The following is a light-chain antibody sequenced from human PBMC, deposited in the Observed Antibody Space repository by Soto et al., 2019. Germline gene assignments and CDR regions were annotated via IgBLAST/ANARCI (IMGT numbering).Light chain of an antibody. CDR3: QQPMSSPWT. Sequence: DIQLTQSPSFLSASVGERVTITCRASQDISSYLAWYQQKPGKAPKLLVYAASTLQSGVPSRFSGRGSGTEFMLTIRGLQPEDFATYYCQQPMSSPWTFGQGTKVDI. CDR1: QDISSY. V-gene: IGKV1-9*01. CDR2: AAS. J-gene: IGKJ1*01.